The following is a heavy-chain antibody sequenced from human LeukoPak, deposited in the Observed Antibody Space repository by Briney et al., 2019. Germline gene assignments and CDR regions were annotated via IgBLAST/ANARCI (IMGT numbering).Heavy chain of an antibody. V-gene: IGHV4-4*02. CDR2: MYLSGTT. D-gene: IGHD3-22*01. CDR1: GDSINSLDL. Sequence: SGTLSLTCTVSGDSINSLDLWSWVRQPPGKGLEWIGEMYLSGTTHSNPSVKSRVTISVDKSKNQFFLNLSSVTAADTAVYYCAGLVGRYSSGLYYYYFDYWGQGTLVTVSS. J-gene: IGHJ4*02. CDR3: AGLVGRYSSGLYYYYFDY.